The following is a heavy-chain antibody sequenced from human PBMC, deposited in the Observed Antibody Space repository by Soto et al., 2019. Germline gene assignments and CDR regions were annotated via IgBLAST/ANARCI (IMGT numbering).Heavy chain of an antibody. D-gene: IGHD1-26*01. Sequence: QVQLVQSGAEVKKPLSSVKVSCKASGGTFSSYSINWVRQSPGQGLEWMGEIIPIFGTANYAQKFQGRVTITADESTSTAYMELSSLRSEDKAVYYCARDGGRHAGGIDYWGQGTMVTVSS. V-gene: IGHV1-69*01. CDR2: IIPIFGTA. CDR1: GGTFSSYS. CDR3: ARDGGRHAGGIDY. J-gene: IGHJ4*02.